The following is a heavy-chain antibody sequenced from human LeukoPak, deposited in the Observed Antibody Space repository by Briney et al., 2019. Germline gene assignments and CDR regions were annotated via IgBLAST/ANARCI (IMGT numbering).Heavy chain of an antibody. V-gene: IGHV4-34*01. Sequence: SETLSLTCAVYGGSFSGYYWSWIRQPPGKGLEWIGEINHSGSTNYNPSLKSRVTISVDTSKNQFSLKLSSVTAADTAVYYCARADYVDAFDIWGQGTMVTVSS. CDR1: GGSFSGYY. J-gene: IGHJ3*02. CDR2: INHSGST. D-gene: IGHD4-17*01. CDR3: ARADYVDAFDI.